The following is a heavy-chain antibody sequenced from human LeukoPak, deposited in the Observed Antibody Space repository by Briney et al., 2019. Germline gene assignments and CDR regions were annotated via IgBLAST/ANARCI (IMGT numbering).Heavy chain of an antibody. CDR3: VSFYEAY. Sequence: GGSLRLSCAASGNYWMHWVRQAPGKGLVWVSHINSDGSWTSYADSVKGRFTISKDNAKNTVCLQMNNLRAEDTAVYYCVSFYEAYWGRGTLVTVSS. V-gene: IGHV3-74*01. CDR1: GNYW. J-gene: IGHJ4*02. D-gene: IGHD2/OR15-2a*01. CDR2: INSDGSWT.